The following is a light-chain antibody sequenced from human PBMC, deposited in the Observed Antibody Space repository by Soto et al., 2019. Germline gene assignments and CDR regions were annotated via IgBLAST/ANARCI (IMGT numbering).Light chain of an antibody. CDR1: QSLSNW. Sequence: DIQMTQSPSTLSASVGDRVTITCRASQSLSNWLAWFQQKPGKAPKLLIYKASNLESGVPSTFSGSASGTEFTLTISSLQPDDFAAYYCQQYYNYSWTFGQGTKVEIK. CDR2: KAS. J-gene: IGKJ1*01. V-gene: IGKV1-5*03. CDR3: QQYYNYSWT.